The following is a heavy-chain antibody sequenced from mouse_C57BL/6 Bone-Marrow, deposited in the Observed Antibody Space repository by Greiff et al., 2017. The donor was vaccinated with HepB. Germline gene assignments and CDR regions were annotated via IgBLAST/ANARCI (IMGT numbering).Heavy chain of an antibody. CDR1: GYTFTSYW. V-gene: IGHV1-69*01. CDR3: ARSSIRYFDV. J-gene: IGHJ1*03. CDR2: IDPSDSYT. Sequence: QVQLQQPGAELVMPGASVKLSCKASGYTFTSYWMHWVKQRPGQGLEWIGEIDPSDSYTNYNQKFKGKSTLTVDKSSSTADMQLSSLTSEDSAVYYCARSSIRYFDVWGTGTTVTVSS. D-gene: IGHD2-4*01.